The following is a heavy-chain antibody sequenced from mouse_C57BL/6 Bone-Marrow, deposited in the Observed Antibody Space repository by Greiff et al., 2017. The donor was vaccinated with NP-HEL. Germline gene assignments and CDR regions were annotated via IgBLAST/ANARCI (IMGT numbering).Heavy chain of an antibody. J-gene: IGHJ4*01. Sequence: EVQLQQSGPELVKPGASVKMSCKASGYTFTDYNMHWVKQSHGKSLEWIGYINPNNGGTSYNQKFKGKATLTVDKSSSTAYMELRSLTSEDSAVYYCARGSTTVVAMDYWGQGTSVTVSS. CDR1: GYTFTDYN. D-gene: IGHD1-1*01. CDR2: INPNNGGT. CDR3: ARGSTTVVAMDY. V-gene: IGHV1-22*01.